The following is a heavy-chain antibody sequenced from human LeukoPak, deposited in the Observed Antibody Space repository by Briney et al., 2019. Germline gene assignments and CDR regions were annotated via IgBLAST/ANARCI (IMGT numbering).Heavy chain of an antibody. CDR1: GFTFSSYW. Sequence: GGSLRLSCAASGFTFSSYWMNWVRQAPGKGLVWVSHINSDGSWTSYADSVKGRFTISKDNAKNTVYLQMNNLRAEDTAVYYCVSFYESYWGRGTLVTVSS. CDR3: VSFYESY. V-gene: IGHV3-74*01. J-gene: IGHJ4*02. CDR2: INSDGSWT. D-gene: IGHD2/OR15-2a*01.